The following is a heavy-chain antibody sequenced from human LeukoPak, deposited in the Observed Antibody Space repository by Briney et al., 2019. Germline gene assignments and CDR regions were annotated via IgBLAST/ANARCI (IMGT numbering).Heavy chain of an antibody. J-gene: IGHJ4*02. V-gene: IGHV3-11*01. D-gene: IGHD4-17*01. CDR2: ISSSGSTI. Sequence: GGSLRLSCAASGFTFSDYYMSWIRQAPGKGLEWVSYISSSGSTIYYADSVKGRFTISRHNAKNSLYLQMNSLRAEDTAVYYCASLHYGDYYFDYWGQGTLVTVSS. CDR3: ASLHYGDYYFDY. CDR1: GFTFSDYY.